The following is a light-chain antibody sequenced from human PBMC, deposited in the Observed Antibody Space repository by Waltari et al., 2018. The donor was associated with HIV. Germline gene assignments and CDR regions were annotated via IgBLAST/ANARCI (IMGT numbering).Light chain of an antibody. J-gene: IGKJ4*01. CDR1: QSVNNNY. Sequence: ELVLTQSPGTLSLSPGERATLSCRASQSVNNNYLAWYQQKPGQSPRLLIYGASRRATGIPDRFSGSGSGTDFTLTISRLEPEDFAMYYCQQYGRSITFGGGTKLEIK. CDR2: GAS. V-gene: IGKV3-20*01. CDR3: QQYGRSIT.